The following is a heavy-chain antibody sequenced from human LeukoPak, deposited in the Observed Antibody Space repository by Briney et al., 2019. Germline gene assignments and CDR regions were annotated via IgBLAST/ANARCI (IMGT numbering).Heavy chain of an antibody. V-gene: IGHV3-30*18. CDR2: ISYEGSNK. J-gene: IGHJ4*02. Sequence: GRSLRLSCAASGFTFSSYGMHWVRQAPGKGLEWVADISYEGSNKYYADSVKGRFTISRDNSKNTLYLQMNSLRAEDTAVYYCAKNSLLGYCSGGSCYDFDYWGQGTLVTVSS. CDR3: AKNSLLGYCSGGSCYDFDY. D-gene: IGHD2-15*01. CDR1: GFTFSSYG.